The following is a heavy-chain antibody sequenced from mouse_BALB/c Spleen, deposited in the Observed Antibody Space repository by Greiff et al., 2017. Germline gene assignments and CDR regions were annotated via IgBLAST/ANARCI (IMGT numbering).Heavy chain of an antibody. J-gene: IGHJ4*01. CDR1: GFAFSSYD. CDR2: ISSGGGST. Sequence: EVMLVESGGGLVKPGGSLKLSCAASGFAFSSYDMSWVRQTPEKRLEWVAYISSGGGSTYYPDTVKGGFTISRDNAKNTLYLQMSSLKSEDTAMYYCARGNDAMDYWGQGTSVTVSS. CDR3: ARGNDAMDY. V-gene: IGHV5-12-1*01.